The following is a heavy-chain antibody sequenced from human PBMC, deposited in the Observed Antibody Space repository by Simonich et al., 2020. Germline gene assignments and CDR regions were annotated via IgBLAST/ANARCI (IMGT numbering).Heavy chain of an antibody. CDR2: IKQEGSEK. D-gene: IGHD6-6*01. CDR1: GFTFSSYW. V-gene: IGHV3-7*01. CDR3: AREGIAARDAFDI. Sequence: EVQLVESGGGLVQPGGSLRLSCAASGFTFSSYWMSWVSQAPGKGLEWVANIKQEGSEKYYLDSVKGRFTISRDNAKNSLYLQMNSLRAEDTAVYYCAREGIAARDAFDIWGQGTMVTVSS. J-gene: IGHJ3*02.